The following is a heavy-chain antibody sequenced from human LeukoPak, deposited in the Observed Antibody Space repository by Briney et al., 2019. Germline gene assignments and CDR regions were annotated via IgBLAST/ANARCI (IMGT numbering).Heavy chain of an antibody. CDR3: ARDYYGSGRLTYGMDV. Sequence: PGGSLRLSCAASGFTSSTYWMHWVRPAPGTGLVWVSHINTEGRTTNYADSVKGRFTVSRDNAKNTLYLQMNSLRAEDTAVYYCARDYYGSGRLTYGMDVWGQGTTVTVSS. V-gene: IGHV3-74*01. CDR2: INTEGRTT. D-gene: IGHD3-10*01. CDR1: GFTSSTYW. J-gene: IGHJ6*02.